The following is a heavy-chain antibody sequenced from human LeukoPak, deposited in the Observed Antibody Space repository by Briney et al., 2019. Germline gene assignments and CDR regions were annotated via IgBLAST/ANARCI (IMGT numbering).Heavy chain of an antibody. J-gene: IGHJ4*02. CDR2: ISSSSSYI. CDR1: GFTFSSYS. Sequence: KSGGSLRLSCAASGFTFSSYSMNWVRQAPGKGLEGGSSISSSSSYIYYADSVKGRFTISRDKAKNSLYLQMKSLRAEDTAVYYCARAPSITGTTSDYWGQGTLVTVSS. V-gene: IGHV3-21*01. D-gene: IGHD1-20*01. CDR3: ARAPSITGTTSDY.